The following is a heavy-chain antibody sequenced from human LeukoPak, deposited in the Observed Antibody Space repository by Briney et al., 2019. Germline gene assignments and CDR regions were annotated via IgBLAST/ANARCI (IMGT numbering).Heavy chain of an antibody. Sequence: SETLSLTCTVSGGSISSHYWNWIRQPAGKGLEWIGRIHTSGNINYNPSLKSRVTMSVDPSKNQFSLKLSSVTAADTALYYCTRGNDYYYMDVWGKGTTVTVSS. CDR3: TRGNDYYYMDV. J-gene: IGHJ6*03. CDR2: IHTSGNI. V-gene: IGHV4-4*07. CDR1: GGSISSHY.